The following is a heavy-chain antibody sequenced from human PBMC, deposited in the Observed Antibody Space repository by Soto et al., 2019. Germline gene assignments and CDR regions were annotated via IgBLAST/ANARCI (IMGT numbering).Heavy chain of an antibody. CDR2: IYYSGST. CDR3: ARVISCGGDCEDPDAFDI. CDR1: GGSISSGDYY. Sequence: QVQLQESGPGLVKPSQTLSLTCTVSGGSISSGDYYWSWIRQPPGKGLEWIGYIYYSGSTYYNPSLKSRVTISVDTSKNQFSLKLSSVTAADTAVYYCARVISCGGDCEDPDAFDIWGQGTMVTVSS. D-gene: IGHD2-21*02. V-gene: IGHV4-30-4*01. J-gene: IGHJ3*02.